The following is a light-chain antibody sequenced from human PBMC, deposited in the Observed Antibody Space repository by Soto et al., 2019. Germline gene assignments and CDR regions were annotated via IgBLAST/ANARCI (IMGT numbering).Light chain of an antibody. CDR1: QSVASRN. V-gene: IGKV3-20*01. CDR2: GAS. J-gene: IGKJ1*01. CDR3: QQYGSLSWT. Sequence: EIVLTQSPGTLSLSPGERATLSCRASQSVASRNLAWYQQKSGQAPRLPIYGASSRAIHTPDRFSGSGSGTDFTLTISRLVPEDFAVYYCQQYGSLSWTFGQGTKVEIK.